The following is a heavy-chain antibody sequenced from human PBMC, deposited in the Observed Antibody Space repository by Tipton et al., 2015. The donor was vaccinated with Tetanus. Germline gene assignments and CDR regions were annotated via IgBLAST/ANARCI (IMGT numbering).Heavy chain of an antibody. CDR1: GGSITSYY. J-gene: IGHJ4*02. CDR3: ARGIDEYKSGNY. D-gene: IGHD1-1*01. Sequence: TLSLTCTVSGGSITSYYWTWIRQPPGKGLEWIGEIHPSGSINYNPSLKSRVTILVDTSENQFSLKLSSVTAADTAVYYCARGIDEYKSGNYWGQGTLVTVSS. CDR2: IHPSGSI. V-gene: IGHV4-34*01.